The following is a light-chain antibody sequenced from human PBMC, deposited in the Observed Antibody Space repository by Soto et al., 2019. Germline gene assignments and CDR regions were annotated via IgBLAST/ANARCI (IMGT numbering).Light chain of an antibody. CDR1: QSISSN. CDR3: KHFNNWPIS. Sequence: EVVMTQSPATLSVSPGERATLFCRAGQSISSNLAWYQQKPGQAPRLLIYDASTRATGVPARFSGSGSGTEFTLTISSLQSEDSAVYYCKHFNNWPISFGPGTKVDIK. J-gene: IGKJ3*01. V-gene: IGKV3-15*01. CDR2: DAS.